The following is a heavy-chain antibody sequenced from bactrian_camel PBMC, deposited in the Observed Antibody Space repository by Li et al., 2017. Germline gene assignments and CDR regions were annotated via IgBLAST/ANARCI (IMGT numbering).Heavy chain of an antibody. D-gene: IGHD5*01. Sequence: QLVESGGGLVQPGGSLRLSCAASGFTLSSYRTYWVRQAPGKGLEWVSIINRGGTTYYADSMKGRFAISRDNATNTVYLQMNSLKPEDTAVYYCLREDGWAFWGQGTQVTVS. CDR2: IINRGGTT. J-gene: IGHJ4*01. V-gene: IGHV3S25*01. CDR1: GFTLSSYR. CDR3: LREDGWAF.